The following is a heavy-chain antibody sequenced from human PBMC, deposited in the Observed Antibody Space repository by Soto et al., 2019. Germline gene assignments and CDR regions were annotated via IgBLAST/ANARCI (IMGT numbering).Heavy chain of an antibody. J-gene: IGHJ4*02. CDR3: ARDSGVYDFWSGYFDY. CDR1: GFTFSDYY. Sequence: GGSLRLSCAASGFTFSDYYMSWIRQAPGKGLEWVSYISSSGSTIYYADSVKGRFTISRDNAKNSLYLQMNSLRAEDTAVYYCARDSGVYDFWSGYFDYWGQGTLVTVSS. CDR2: ISSSGSTI. V-gene: IGHV3-11*01. D-gene: IGHD3-3*01.